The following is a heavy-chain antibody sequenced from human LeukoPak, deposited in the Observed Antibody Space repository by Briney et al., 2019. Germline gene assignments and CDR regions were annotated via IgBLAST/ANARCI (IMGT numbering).Heavy chain of an antibody. Sequence: ASVKVSCKASGYTFASYGISWVRQAPGQGLEWMGWISAYNGNTNYARKLQGRVTMTTDTSTSTAYMELRSLRSDDTAVYYCARGTHTEEYLDYWGQGTLVTASS. D-gene: IGHD2-2*01. J-gene: IGHJ4*02. CDR1: GYTFASYG. CDR3: ARGTHTEEYLDY. V-gene: IGHV1-18*01. CDR2: ISAYNGNT.